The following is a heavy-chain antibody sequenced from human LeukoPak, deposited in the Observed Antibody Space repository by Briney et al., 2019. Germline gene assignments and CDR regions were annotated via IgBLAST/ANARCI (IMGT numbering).Heavy chain of an antibody. CDR1: GFTFSSCT. D-gene: IGHD1-14*01. CDR2: ISSSINYI. V-gene: IGHV3-21*01. CDR3: ARSRTSSPYDKNLNF. Sequence: PGGSLRLSCAASGFTFSSCTMSWVREAPGKGLEWVSSISSSINYIYHADSVKGRFNISRDDAQNSVYLQMNSLKDEDTAVYYCARSRTSSPYDKNLNFWGQGTLVIVSS. J-gene: IGHJ4*02.